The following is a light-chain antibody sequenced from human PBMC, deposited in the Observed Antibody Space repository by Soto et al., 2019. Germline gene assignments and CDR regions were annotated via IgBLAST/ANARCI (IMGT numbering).Light chain of an antibody. J-gene: IGKJ1*01. V-gene: IGKV1-39*01. Sequence: DIQMTQSPSPLSASVGDRVTITCRASQTISTYLNWYQQKPGKAPKLLIYGASSLQSGVPSRFSGSGSGTDFTLTISSLQPEDFATYYCQQCYSTLWTFGQGTKVDIK. CDR3: QQCYSTLWT. CDR2: GAS. CDR1: QTISTY.